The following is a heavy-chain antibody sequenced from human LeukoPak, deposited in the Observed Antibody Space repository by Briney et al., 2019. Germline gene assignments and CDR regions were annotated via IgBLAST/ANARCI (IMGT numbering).Heavy chain of an antibody. CDR3: ARVRHSDVLTGYYGDGYFDY. CDR1: GGSISSYY. J-gene: IGHJ4*02. D-gene: IGHD3-9*01. CDR2: IYYTRST. Sequence: SETLSLTCTVSGGSISSYYWSWVRQPPGKGLEWIGYIYYTRSTHYNPSLKSRVTISVDTSKNQFSLKLSSVTAADTAVYYCARVRHSDVLTGYYGDGYFDYWGQGTLVTVSS. V-gene: IGHV4-59*01.